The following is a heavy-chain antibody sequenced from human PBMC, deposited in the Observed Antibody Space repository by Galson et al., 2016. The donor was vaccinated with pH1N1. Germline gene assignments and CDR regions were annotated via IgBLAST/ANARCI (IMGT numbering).Heavy chain of an antibody. Sequence: SLRLSCAASGFTFNSFWMSWVRQAPGKGLEWVANINQDGSDKNYVASVKGRFTISRDNPKNSLYLQMNSLRAEDTAVYYCAITGSDYDTYYFHYGMDVWGQGTTVTVSS. CDR1: GFTFNSFW. V-gene: IGHV3-7*01. J-gene: IGHJ6*02. CDR2: INQDGSDK. D-gene: IGHD5-12*01. CDR3: AITGSDYDTYYFHYGMDV.